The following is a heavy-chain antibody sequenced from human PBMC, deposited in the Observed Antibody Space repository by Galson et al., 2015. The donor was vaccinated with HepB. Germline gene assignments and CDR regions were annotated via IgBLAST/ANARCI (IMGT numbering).Heavy chain of an antibody. CDR3: ARGGDGDLYYFDY. CDR2: VWDDGTNE. Sequence: SLRLSCAASGFTFSSYGIHWVRQAPGKGLEAVVWDDGTNEYYTDSVKGRFTISRDNSKNTLYLQMNSLRAEDTAVHFCARGGDGDLYYFDYWGQGTLVSVSS. D-gene: IGHD4-17*01. V-gene: IGHV3-33*01. J-gene: IGHJ4*02. CDR1: GFTFSSYG.